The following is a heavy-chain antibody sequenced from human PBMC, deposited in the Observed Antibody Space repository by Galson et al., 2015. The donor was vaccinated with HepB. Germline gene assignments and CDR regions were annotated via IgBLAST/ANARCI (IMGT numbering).Heavy chain of an antibody. CDR2: INPSGGST. CDR1: GYTFTSYY. D-gene: IGHD6-13*01. Sequence: SVKVSCKASGYTFTSYYMHWVRQAPGQGLEWMGIINPSGGSTSYAQKFQGRVTMTRDTSTSTVYMELSSLRSEDTAVYYCARDLRIAAAGTVGLDVWGQGTTVTVSS. J-gene: IGHJ6*02. CDR3: ARDLRIAAAGTVGLDV. V-gene: IGHV1-46*01.